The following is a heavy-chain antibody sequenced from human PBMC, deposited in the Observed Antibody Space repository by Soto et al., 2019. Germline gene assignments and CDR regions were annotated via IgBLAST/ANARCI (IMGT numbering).Heavy chain of an antibody. J-gene: IGHJ3*02. D-gene: IGHD3-22*01. CDR2: ISGSGGST. V-gene: IGHV3-23*01. CDR3: AKDRRYYDSSGYYYVFGHDAFDI. Sequence: GGSLRLSCAASGFTFSSYAMSWVRQAPGKGLEWVSAISGSGGSTYYADSVKSRFTISRDNSKNTLYLQMNSLRDEDTAVYYCAKDRRYYDSSGYYYVFGHDAFDIWGQGTMVTVSS. CDR1: GFTFSSYA.